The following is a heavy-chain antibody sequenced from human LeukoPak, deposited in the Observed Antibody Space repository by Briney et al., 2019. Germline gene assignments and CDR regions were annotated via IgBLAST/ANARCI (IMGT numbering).Heavy chain of an antibody. V-gene: IGHV3-53*01. CDR1: GFTVSSNY. CDR2: IYSGGTT. Sequence: GGSLRLSCAASGFTVSSNYMSWVRQAPGKGLGWVSVIYSGGTTYYADSVKGRFTISRDNSKNTMYMQTSSLRAEDTAVYYCAKVLGRWLLMIGFDYWGQGTLVTVSS. J-gene: IGHJ4*02. D-gene: IGHD3-22*01. CDR3: AKVLGRWLLMIGFDY.